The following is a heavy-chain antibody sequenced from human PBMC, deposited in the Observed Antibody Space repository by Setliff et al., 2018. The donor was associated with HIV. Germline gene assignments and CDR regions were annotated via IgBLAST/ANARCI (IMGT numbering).Heavy chain of an antibody. CDR3: AKISVYVSSGYLAYYFDD. J-gene: IGHJ4*02. V-gene: IGHV1-8*02. D-gene: IGHD3-22*01. Sequence: GASVKVSCKASGYTFTNYDINWVRQATGQGLEWMGWMNPNSGDTGYAQNFQGRVTMTEDTSTDTAYMELSSLRSEDTAVYYCAKISVYVSSGYLAYYFDDWGQGTLVTVSS. CDR2: MNPNSGDT. CDR1: GYTFTNYD.